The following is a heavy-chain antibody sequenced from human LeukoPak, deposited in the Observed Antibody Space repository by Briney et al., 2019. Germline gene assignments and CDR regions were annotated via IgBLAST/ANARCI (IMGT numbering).Heavy chain of an antibody. Sequence: ASVKVSCKASGYTFTSYYMHWVRQAPGQGLEWMGWISAYNGNTNYAQKLQGRVTMTTDTSTSTAYMELRSLRSDDTAVYYCARDDGYYDSSGSFDYWGQGTLVTVSS. CDR2: ISAYNGNT. V-gene: IGHV1-18*04. D-gene: IGHD3-22*01. J-gene: IGHJ4*02. CDR3: ARDDGYYDSSGSFDY. CDR1: GYTFTSYY.